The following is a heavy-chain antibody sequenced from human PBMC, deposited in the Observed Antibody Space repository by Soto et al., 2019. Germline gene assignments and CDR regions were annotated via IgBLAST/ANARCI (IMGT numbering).Heavy chain of an antibody. Sequence: VQLVESGGGLIQPGGSLRLSCAASGFTVSSNYMSWVRQAPGKGLEWVSVIYSGGSTYYADSVKGRFTISRDNSKNTLYLQMNSLRAEDTAVYYCASSGSLEGYYYYYGMDVWGQGTTVTVSS. D-gene: IGHD2-15*01. CDR2: IYSGGST. J-gene: IGHJ6*02. CDR1: GFTVSSNY. V-gene: IGHV3-53*01. CDR3: ASSGSLEGYYYYYGMDV.